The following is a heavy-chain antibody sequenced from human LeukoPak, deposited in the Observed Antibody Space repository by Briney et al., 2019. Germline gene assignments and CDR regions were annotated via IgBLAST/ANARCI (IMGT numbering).Heavy chain of an antibody. V-gene: IGHV4-38-2*02. Sequence: SETLSLTCTVSGFSISSGYYWGWIRQPPGKGLEWIGSISHSGNTYHNPSLKSRVTISVDTSKNQFSLRLNSVTAADTAVYYCARVRLSSSLYYGMDVWGQGTTVTVSS. J-gene: IGHJ6*02. CDR2: ISHSGNT. CDR3: ARVRLSSSLYYGMDV. D-gene: IGHD3-16*01. CDR1: GFSISSGYY.